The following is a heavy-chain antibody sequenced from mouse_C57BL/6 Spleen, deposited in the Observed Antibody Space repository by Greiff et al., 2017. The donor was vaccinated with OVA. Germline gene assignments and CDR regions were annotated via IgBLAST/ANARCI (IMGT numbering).Heavy chain of an antibody. CDR2: ISSGSSTI. Sequence: EVMLVESGGGLVKPGGSLKLSCAASGFTFSDYGMHWVRQAPEKGLEWVAYISSGSSTIYYADTVKGRFTISRDNAKNTLFLQMTSLRSEDTAMYYCANDYPYYYAMDYWGQGTSVTVSS. CDR3: ANDYPYYYAMDY. V-gene: IGHV5-17*01. CDR1: GFTFSDYG. D-gene: IGHD2-4*01. J-gene: IGHJ4*01.